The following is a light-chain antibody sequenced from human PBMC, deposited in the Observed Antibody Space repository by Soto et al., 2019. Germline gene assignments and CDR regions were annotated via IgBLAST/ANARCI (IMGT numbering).Light chain of an antibody. V-gene: IGLV1-40*01. J-gene: IGLJ2*01. CDR2: GNS. Sequence: QAVVTQPPSVSGAPGQRVTISCTGSSSNIGAGYDVHWYQQLPGTAPKLLIYGNSNRPSGVPDRFSGSKSGTSASLAITGLQAEDEADYYCQSYDSSLSGGVFSGGTKLTVL. CDR1: SSNIGAGYD. CDR3: QSYDSSLSGGV.